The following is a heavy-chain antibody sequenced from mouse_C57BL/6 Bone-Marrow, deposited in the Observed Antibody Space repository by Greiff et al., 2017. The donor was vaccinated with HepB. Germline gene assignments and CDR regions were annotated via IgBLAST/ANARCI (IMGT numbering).Heavy chain of an antibody. CDR3: ARQGSTTANWYFDV. J-gene: IGHJ1*03. V-gene: IGHV5-12*01. Sequence: EVMLVESGGGLVQPGGSLKLSCAASGFTFSDYYMYWVRQTPEKRLEWVAYISNGGGSTYYPDTVKGRFTISRDNAKNTLYLQMSRLKSEDTAMYYCARQGSTTANWYFDVWGTGTTVTVSS. CDR2: ISNGGGST. CDR1: GFTFSDYY. D-gene: IGHD1-2*01.